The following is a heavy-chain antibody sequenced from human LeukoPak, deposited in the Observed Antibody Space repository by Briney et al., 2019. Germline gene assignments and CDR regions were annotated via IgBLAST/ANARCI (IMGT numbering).Heavy chain of an antibody. V-gene: IGHV3-30*18. J-gene: IGHJ4*02. CDR2: ISYDGSKK. Sequence: GGSLRLSCAASGFTFSSYGMHWVRQAPGKGLEWVAIISYDGSKKYYADSVKGRFTSSRDNSKNTLFLHMNSLRAEDTAVYYCAKGRASSGSYSFDCWGQGTLVTVSS. CDR3: AKGRASSGSYSFDC. D-gene: IGHD1-26*01. CDR1: GFTFSSYG.